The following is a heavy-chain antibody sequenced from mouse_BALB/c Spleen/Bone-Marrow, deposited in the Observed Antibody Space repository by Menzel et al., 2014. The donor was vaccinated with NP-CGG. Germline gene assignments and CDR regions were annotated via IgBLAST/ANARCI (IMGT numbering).Heavy chain of an antibody. Sequence: QVQLQHSGAELVKPGASVKLSCKASGYTFTSYWMHWVKQRPGQGLEWIGEINPSNGRTNYNEKFKSKATLTVDKSSSTAYMQLSSLTSEDSAVYYCARYLHYYGSSYGYFDVWGAGTTVTVSS. CDR1: GYTFTSYW. D-gene: IGHD1-1*01. CDR3: ARYLHYYGSSYGYFDV. CDR2: INPSNGRT. V-gene: IGHV1S81*02. J-gene: IGHJ1*01.